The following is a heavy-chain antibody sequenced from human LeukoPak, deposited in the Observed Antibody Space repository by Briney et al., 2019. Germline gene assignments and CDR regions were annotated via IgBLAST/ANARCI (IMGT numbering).Heavy chain of an antibody. V-gene: IGHV3-21*01. D-gene: IGHD3-10*01. Sequence: GGSLRLSCAASGFTFSSYSLNWVRQAPGGGLEWVSSISSGSSYIYYADSVKGRFTISRDNAKNSLYLQMNSLRAEDTAVYYCATGPPLYYGSGSYYAYWGQGTLVTVSS. CDR1: GFTFSSYS. J-gene: IGHJ4*02. CDR3: ATGPPLYYGSGSYYAY. CDR2: ISSGSSYI.